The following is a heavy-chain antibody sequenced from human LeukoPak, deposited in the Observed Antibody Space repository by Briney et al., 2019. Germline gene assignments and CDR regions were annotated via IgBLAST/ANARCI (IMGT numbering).Heavy chain of an antibody. CDR1: GFTFSNYA. V-gene: IGHV3-66*01. D-gene: IGHD6-13*01. CDR2: IYTGGRA. CDR3: ARARTAAGDNDAFDI. Sequence: GGSLRLSCAASGFTFSNYAMSWVRQAPGKGLEWVSVIYTGGRAYYADSVKGRFTISRDNSKNTLYLQMNSLRAEDTAVYYCARARTAAGDNDAFDIWGQGTMVTVSS. J-gene: IGHJ3*02.